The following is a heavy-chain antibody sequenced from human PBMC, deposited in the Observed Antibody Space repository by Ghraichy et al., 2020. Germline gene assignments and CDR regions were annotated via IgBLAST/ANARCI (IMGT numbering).Heavy chain of an antibody. CDR3: ARDPAQTY. CDR2: ISSSSSYI. V-gene: IGHV3-21*01. Sequence: LSLTCAASGFTFSSYSMNWVRQAPGKGLEWVSSISSSSSYIYYADSVKGRFTISRDNARNSLYLQMNSLRAEDTAVYYCARDPAQTYWGQGTLVTVSS. CDR1: GFTFSSYS. J-gene: IGHJ4*02.